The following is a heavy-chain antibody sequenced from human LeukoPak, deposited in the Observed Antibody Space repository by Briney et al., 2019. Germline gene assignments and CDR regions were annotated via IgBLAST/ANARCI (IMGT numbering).Heavy chain of an antibody. V-gene: IGHV3-21*01. Sequence: PGGSLRLSCAASGFTFSRYTMNWVRQAPGKGLEWVSSISSSSGYIYNADSVKGRFTISRDNAKNSLYLQMNSLRAEDTAVYYCAGAGSSWYYFDYWGQGTLVTVSS. CDR1: GFTFSRYT. CDR3: AGAGSSWYYFDY. CDR2: ISSSSGYI. J-gene: IGHJ4*02. D-gene: IGHD6-13*01.